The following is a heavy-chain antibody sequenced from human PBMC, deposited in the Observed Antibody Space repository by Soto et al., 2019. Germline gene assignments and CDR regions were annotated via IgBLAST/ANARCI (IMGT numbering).Heavy chain of an antibody. J-gene: IGHJ4*02. Sequence: QLQLQESGPGLVRPSGTLSLTCAVSGGFTSTNNWWSWVRQPPGKGLEWIGDAYHSGSTEYNPSLKSRVSISVDKSKTQISLKLTSAPAADTAVYYCARSPPSSYYGGSGTFDYWGQGTLVTVSS. D-gene: IGHD3-10*01. V-gene: IGHV4-4*02. CDR1: GGFTSTNNW. CDR2: AYHSGST. CDR3: ARSPPSSYYGGSGTFDY.